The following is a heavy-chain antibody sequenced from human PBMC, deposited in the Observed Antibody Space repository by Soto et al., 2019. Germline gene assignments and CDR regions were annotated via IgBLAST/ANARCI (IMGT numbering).Heavy chain of an antibody. CDR1: GGSVSSGTYY. CDR3: SRDQGLGAGYFAL. Sequence: QVQLQESGPGQVKPSETLFLTCTVSGGSVSSGTYYWSWIRQPAGKGLEWMGYHYRGSPNYNPSLESRATISVATSRTQFSLMLSSVTAADTAVYYCSRDQGLGAGYFALWGRGTLVTVSS. V-gene: IGHV4-61*01. D-gene: IGHD7-27*01. J-gene: IGHJ2*01. CDR2: HYRGSP.